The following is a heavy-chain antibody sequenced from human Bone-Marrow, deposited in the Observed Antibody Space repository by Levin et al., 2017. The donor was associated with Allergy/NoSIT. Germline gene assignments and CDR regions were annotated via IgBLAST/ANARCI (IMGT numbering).Heavy chain of an antibody. CDR3: ARVFTCPRCHFDS. J-gene: IGHJ4*02. Sequence: GASVKVSCAASGFTFSSHWMHWVRQAPGKGLVWVSRISIDGSSTTYADSVKGRFTISRDNAKNTLYLQMNSLRAEDTAVYYCARVFTCPRCHFDSWGQGTLVTVSS. CDR2: ISIDGSST. V-gene: IGHV3-74*03. CDR1: GFTFSSHW. D-gene: IGHD4-17*01.